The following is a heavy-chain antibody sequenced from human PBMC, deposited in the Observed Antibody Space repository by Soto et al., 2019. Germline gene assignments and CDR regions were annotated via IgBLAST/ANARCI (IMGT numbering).Heavy chain of an antibody. CDR2: ISSDAEK. CDR1: GVSLTTTRVG. D-gene: IGHD3-16*01. V-gene: IGHV2-26*01. J-gene: IGHJ4*02. Sequence: KESGPWLVKPTEPLTLTCTVSGVSLTTTRVGGIFIRHPPGKALEWLAHISSDAEKSYTTALKSRLTFSKDTSKCQVFLSITYMEPVATGTYDCARGLMITSGGVREVDYWGQGTLVTFST. CDR3: ARGLMITSGGVREVDY.